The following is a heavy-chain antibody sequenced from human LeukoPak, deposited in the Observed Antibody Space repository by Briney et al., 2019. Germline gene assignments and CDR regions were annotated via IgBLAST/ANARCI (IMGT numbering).Heavy chain of an antibody. V-gene: IGHV4-31*03. J-gene: IGHJ3*02. Sequence: SETLSLTCTVSGGSISSGGYYWSWIRQHPGKGLEWIGYIYYSGSTYYNPSLKSRVTISVDTSKNQFSLKLSSVTAADTAVYYCARNRVTIFGADAFDIWGQGTVVTVSS. CDR3: ARNRVTIFGADAFDI. D-gene: IGHD3-3*01. CDR1: GGSISSGGYY. CDR2: IYYSGST.